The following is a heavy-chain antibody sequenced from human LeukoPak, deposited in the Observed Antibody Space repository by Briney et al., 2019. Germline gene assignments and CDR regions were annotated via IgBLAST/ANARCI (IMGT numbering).Heavy chain of an antibody. Sequence: PGGSLRLSCAASGFTFSSYWMSWVRQATGKGLEWVANIKQDGSEKYYVDSVKGRFTISRDNAKNSLYLQMNSLRAEDTAVYYCAYGSGSYGFDYWGQGTLVTVSS. J-gene: IGHJ4*02. CDR3: AYGSGSYGFDY. V-gene: IGHV3-7*01. D-gene: IGHD3-10*01. CDR2: IKQDGSEK. CDR1: GFTFSSYW.